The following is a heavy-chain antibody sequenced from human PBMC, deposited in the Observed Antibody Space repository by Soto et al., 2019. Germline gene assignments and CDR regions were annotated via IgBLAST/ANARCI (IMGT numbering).Heavy chain of an antibody. CDR1: GFTFSSYN. CDR3: ARGLFLDY. J-gene: IGHJ4*02. CDR2: ISSTSSYI. D-gene: IGHD3-3*01. Sequence: PGGSLRLSCAASGFTFSSYNMNWVRQVPGKGLEWVSSISSTSSYIYYADSVKGRFTISRDNAKNSLYLQMNSLRAEDTAVYYCARGLFLDYWGQGTRVTVSS. V-gene: IGHV3-21*01.